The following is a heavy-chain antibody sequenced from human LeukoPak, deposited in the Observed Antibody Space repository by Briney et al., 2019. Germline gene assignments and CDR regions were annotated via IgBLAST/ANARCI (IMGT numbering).Heavy chain of an antibody. V-gene: IGHV3-11*01. Sequence: GGSLRLSCAASGFTFSDYYMNWLRQAPGKGLEWVSYISSSGSTIYYADSVKGRFTISRDNAKNSLYLQMNSLRAEDTAVYYCARDAIAVAGTGIDYWGQGTLVTVSS. J-gene: IGHJ4*02. CDR1: GFTFSDYY. CDR3: ARDAIAVAGTGIDY. D-gene: IGHD6-19*01. CDR2: ISSSGSTI.